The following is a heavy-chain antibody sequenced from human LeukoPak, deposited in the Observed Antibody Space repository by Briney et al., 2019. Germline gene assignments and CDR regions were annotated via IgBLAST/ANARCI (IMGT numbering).Heavy chain of an antibody. CDR3: ARDGPYYDYVWGSYYAFDI. CDR2: IYYSGST. CDR1: GGSVSSGSYY. V-gene: IGHV4-61*01. J-gene: IGHJ3*02. D-gene: IGHD3-16*01. Sequence: SETLFLTCTVSGGSVSSGSYYWSWIRQPPGKGLEWIGYIYYSGSTNYNPSLKSRVTISVDTSKNQFSLKLSSVTAADTAVYYCARDGPYYDYVWGSYYAFDIWGQGTMVTGSS.